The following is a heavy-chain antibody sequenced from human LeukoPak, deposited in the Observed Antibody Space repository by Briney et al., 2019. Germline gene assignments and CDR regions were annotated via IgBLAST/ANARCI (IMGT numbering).Heavy chain of an antibody. V-gene: IGHV3-15*04. D-gene: IGHD2/OR15-2a*01. J-gene: IGHJ4*02. CDR3: TTGIFEIEDVFVDY. CDR1: GFIFSNSW. CDR2: IESKADGGTA. Sequence: GGSLRLSCAASGFIFSNSWMTWVRQAPGKGLEWVGRIESKADGGTADHAAPVQGRFTISRDDSKNMLFLQMDSLKTEDTAVYYCTTGIFEIEDVFVDYWGQGTLVTVSS.